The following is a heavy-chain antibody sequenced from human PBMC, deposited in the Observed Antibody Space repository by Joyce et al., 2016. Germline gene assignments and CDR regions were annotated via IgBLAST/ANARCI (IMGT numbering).Heavy chain of an antibody. CDR1: GGSNTSGGNY. CDR2: IYYSGDT. D-gene: IGHD1-26*01. CDR3: VAAAVGAFEDGMDA. Sequence: QVRLQESGPGLVKPSQTLSLTCTVSGGSNTSGGNYWGWIRQHPVKGREWIGYIYYSGDTYDNPSLKSRMTISVDTSKNQFSLNISSGTAADTAVYYCVAAAVGAFEDGMDAWGQGTTVTVSS. V-gene: IGHV4-31*04. J-gene: IGHJ6*02.